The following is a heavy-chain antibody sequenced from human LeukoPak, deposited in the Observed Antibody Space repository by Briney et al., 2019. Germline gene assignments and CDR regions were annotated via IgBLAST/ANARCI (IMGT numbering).Heavy chain of an antibody. J-gene: IGHJ4*02. V-gene: IGHV4-39*01. CDR3: ARHPYDFWSGHYRSRPKHFDY. CDR1: GGSISSSSYY. CDR2: IYYSGST. Sequence: SETLSLTCTVSGGSISSSSYYWGWIRQPPGKGLEWIGSIYYSGSTYYNPSLKSRVTISVDTSKNQFSLKLSSVTAADTAVYYCARHPYDFWSGHYRSRPKHFDYWGQGTLVTVSS. D-gene: IGHD3-3*01.